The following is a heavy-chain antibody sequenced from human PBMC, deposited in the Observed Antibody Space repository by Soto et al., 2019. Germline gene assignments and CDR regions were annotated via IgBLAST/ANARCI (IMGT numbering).Heavy chain of an antibody. Sequence: ASVKVSCKASGFTFSNYVLNWVRQAPGQVLEWMGWVSANNGHTNYAQNLQGRVSMTTDTSTSTAYMELRGLTFDDTAVYYCARDIESVTAKHFFYYYAMDVWGQGTTVTVSS. CDR2: VSANNGHT. V-gene: IGHV1-18*01. J-gene: IGHJ6*02. CDR3: ARDIESVTAKHFFYYYAMDV. CDR1: GFTFSNYV. D-gene: IGHD2-8*01.